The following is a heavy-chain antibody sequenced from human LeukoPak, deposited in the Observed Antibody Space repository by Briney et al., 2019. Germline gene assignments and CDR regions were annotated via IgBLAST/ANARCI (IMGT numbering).Heavy chain of an antibody. CDR2: IIPILGIA. Sequence: SVKVSCKASGGTFSSYTISWVRQATGQGLEWMGRIIPILGIANYAQKFQGRVTITADKSTSTAYMELSSLRSEDTAVFYCARGHQPPYYGMDVWGQGTTVTVSS. CDR3: ARGHQPPYYGMDV. J-gene: IGHJ6*02. CDR1: GGTFSSYT. V-gene: IGHV1-69*02.